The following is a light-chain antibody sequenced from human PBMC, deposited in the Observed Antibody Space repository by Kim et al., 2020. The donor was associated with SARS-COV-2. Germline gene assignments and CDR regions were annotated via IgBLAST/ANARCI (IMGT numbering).Light chain of an antibody. Sequence: EIVMTQSPVSLAVTPGESASISCRSSESVLHRNGLNYLDWYLQRPGQSPHLLIYMTSRRASGVPDRFTGPGSDTVFTLEISTVEAEDVGVYYCMQGLQIPRTFGQGTKLEIK. CDR2: MTS. J-gene: IGKJ2*01. V-gene: IGKV2-28*01. CDR3: MQGLQIPRT. CDR1: ESVLHRNGLNY.